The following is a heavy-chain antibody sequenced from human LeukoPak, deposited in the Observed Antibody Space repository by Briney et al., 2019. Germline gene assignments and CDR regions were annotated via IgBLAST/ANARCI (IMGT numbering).Heavy chain of an antibody. CDR3: ARHHDSGYYYFDD. CDR2: IWYDGSNK. J-gene: IGHJ4*02. V-gene: IGHV3-33*01. D-gene: IGHD3-22*01. Sequence: GGSPRLSCAASGFTFSSYGMHWVRQAPGKGLEWVAVIWYDGSNKYYADSVKGRFTISRDNSKNTLYLQMNSLRAGDTAVYYCARHHDSGYYYFDDWGQGTLVTVSS. CDR1: GFTFSSYG.